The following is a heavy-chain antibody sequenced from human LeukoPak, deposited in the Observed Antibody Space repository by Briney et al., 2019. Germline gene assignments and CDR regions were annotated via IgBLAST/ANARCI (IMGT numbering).Heavy chain of an antibody. CDR2: ISSSSSYI. V-gene: IGHV3-21*01. Sequence: GGSLRLFCAASGFTFSSYSMNWVRQAPGKGLEWVSSISSSSSYIYYADSVKGRFTISRDNAKNSLYLQMNSLRAEDTAVYYCARDRPPGYCSSTSCYPRRGYYYYGMDVWGQGTTVTVSS. J-gene: IGHJ6*02. CDR1: GFTFSSYS. D-gene: IGHD2-2*01. CDR3: ARDRPPGYCSSTSCYPRRGYYYYGMDV.